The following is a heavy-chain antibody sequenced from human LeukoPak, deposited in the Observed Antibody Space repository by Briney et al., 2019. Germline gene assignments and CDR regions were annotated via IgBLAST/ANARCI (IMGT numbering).Heavy chain of an antibody. J-gene: IGHJ3*02. V-gene: IGHV4-61*02. CDR2: IYPSGST. Sequence: SETLSLTCTVSGDSISNAAYYWSWIRQPAGKGLEWIGRIYPSGSTNYNPSLKSRVTMSIDTSKNHFSLNLTSVTAADTAIYYCARDVRVAGFDIWGQGSMVTVSS. D-gene: IGHD3-3*01. CDR3: ARDVRVAGFDI. CDR1: GDSISNAAYY.